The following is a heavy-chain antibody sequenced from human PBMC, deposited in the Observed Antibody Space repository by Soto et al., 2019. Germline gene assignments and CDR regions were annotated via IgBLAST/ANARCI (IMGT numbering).Heavy chain of an antibody. CDR2: ISAYNGNL. Sequence: ASVKVSFKASGYTFINYGISWVRQAPGQGLEWMGWISAYNGNLNYAPKIQGRVTMTTDASTTTAYMELRSLRSDDTAVYYCVRDGISGAEPFDIWGQGTMVTVS. D-gene: IGHD1-20*01. CDR3: VRDGISGAEPFDI. V-gene: IGHV1-18*01. CDR1: GYTFINYG. J-gene: IGHJ3*02.